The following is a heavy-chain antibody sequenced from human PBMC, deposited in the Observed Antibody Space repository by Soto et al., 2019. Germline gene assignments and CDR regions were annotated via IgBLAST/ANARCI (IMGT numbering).Heavy chain of an antibody. CDR3: ARAATRGGGYDRSVDY. V-gene: IGHV4-31*03. D-gene: IGHD5-12*01. CDR2: IYYSGST. CDR1: GGSISSGGYY. Sequence: QVQLQESGPGLVKPSQTLSLTCTVSGGSISSGGYYWSWIRQHPGKGLEWIGYIYYSGSTYYNPSLKSRVTISIDTSKNQYSLKLRSVTAADTAVYYCARAATRGGGYDRSVDYWGQGTLVTVSS. J-gene: IGHJ4*02.